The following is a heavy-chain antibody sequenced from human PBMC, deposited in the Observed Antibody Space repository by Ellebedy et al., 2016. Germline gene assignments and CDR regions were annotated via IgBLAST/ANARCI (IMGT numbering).Heavy chain of an antibody. CDR1: GGTFSSYS. CDR2: IIPLFDTT. CDR3: ASFVEMVAVSGLIRFDY. D-gene: IGHD5-24*01. V-gene: IGHV1-69*13. J-gene: IGHJ4*02. Sequence: SVKVSCXASGGTFSSYSITWVRQAPGQGLEWMGGIIPLFDTTNYAQRFQGRVTLTADESTSTAYMELSNLRSEDTAVYYCASFVEMVAVSGLIRFDYWGQGTLVTVSS.